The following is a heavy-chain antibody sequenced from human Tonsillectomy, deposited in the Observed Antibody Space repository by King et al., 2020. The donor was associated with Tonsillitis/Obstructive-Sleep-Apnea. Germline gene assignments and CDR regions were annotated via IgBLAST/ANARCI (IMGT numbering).Heavy chain of an antibody. CDR1: GGSISSYY. CDR2: IYYSGST. V-gene: IGHV4-59*01. D-gene: IGHD2-2*01. J-gene: IGHJ3*02. Sequence: HVQLQESGPGLVKPSETLSLTCTVSGGSISSYYWSWIRQPPGKGLEWIGYIYYSGSTNYNPSLKSRVTISVDTSKNQFSLKLSSVTAADTAVYYCARDLEYGSSTSCYYHAFDIWGQGTMVTVSS. CDR3: ARDLEYGSSTSCYYHAFDI.